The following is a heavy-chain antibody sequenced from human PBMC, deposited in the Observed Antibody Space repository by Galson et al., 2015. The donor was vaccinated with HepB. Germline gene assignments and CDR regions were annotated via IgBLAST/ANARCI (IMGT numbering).Heavy chain of an antibody. CDR3: ARDFLGARGYFDY. V-gene: IGHV3-53*01. J-gene: IGHJ4*02. CDR1: GSAVSDNY. CDR2: LYAGGST. D-gene: IGHD1-26*01. Sequence: SLRLSCAAFGSAVSDNYMSWVRQAPGKGLEWVSVLYAGGSTYYTDSVKGRFTISRDNSKNTLYLQMNSLRPEDTAVYYCARDFLGARGYFDYWGQGALVTVSS.